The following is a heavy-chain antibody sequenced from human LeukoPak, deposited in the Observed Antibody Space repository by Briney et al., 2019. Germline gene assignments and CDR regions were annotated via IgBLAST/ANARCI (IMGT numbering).Heavy chain of an antibody. CDR2: ISFDGSNE. Sequence: GGSLRLSCAASGFTFSSYGMHWVRQSPGRGLEWLPFISFDGSNEFYADSLKGRFTISRDNSKDTLYLQMNSLRAEDTALYYCAREELDYVWGSYRYYYYYGIDVWGQGTTVTVSS. D-gene: IGHD3-16*02. CDR1: GFTFSSYG. V-gene: IGHV3-30*03. J-gene: IGHJ6*02. CDR3: AREELDYVWGSYRYYYYYGIDV.